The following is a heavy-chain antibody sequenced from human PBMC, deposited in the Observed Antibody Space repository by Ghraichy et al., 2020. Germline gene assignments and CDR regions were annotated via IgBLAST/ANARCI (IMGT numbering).Heavy chain of an antibody. Sequence: GGSLRLSCTASEFTFSNYAMSWVRQAPGKGLEWVSSISYNAANMYYADSVKGRFTISRDNSKNTLYLQMNSLTAEDTAMYYCAKRGESSGYSRGYYFDYWGQGTLVTVSS. CDR2: ISYNAANM. V-gene: IGHV3-23*01. CDR1: EFTFSNYA. CDR3: AKRGESSGYSRGYYFDY. J-gene: IGHJ4*02. D-gene: IGHD3-22*01.